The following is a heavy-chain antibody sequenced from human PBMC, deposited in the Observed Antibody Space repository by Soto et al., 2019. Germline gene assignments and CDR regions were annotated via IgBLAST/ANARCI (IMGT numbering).Heavy chain of an antibody. D-gene: IGHD3-22*01. CDR3: ARDSVLSSGYSAWFDP. CDR2: IIPILGIA. J-gene: IGHJ5*02. Sequence: QVQLVQSGAEVKKPGSSVKVSCKASGGTFSSYTISWVRQAPGQGLEWMGRIIPILGIANYAQKFQGRVTITADKSTRTAYMELSSLRSEDTAVYYCARDSVLSSGYSAWFDPWGQGPLVTVSS. V-gene: IGHV1-69*08. CDR1: GGTFSSYT.